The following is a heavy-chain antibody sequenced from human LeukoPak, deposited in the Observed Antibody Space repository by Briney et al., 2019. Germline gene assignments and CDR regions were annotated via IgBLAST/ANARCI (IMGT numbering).Heavy chain of an antibody. D-gene: IGHD5-24*01. CDR1: GGSISSGDYY. J-gene: IGHJ4*02. CDR2: IYYSGST. V-gene: IGHV4-30-4*01. CDR3: ARVVDGYIEDY. Sequence: SETLSLTCTVSGGSISSGDYYWSWIRQPPGKGLEWLAYIYYSGSTYHNPSLKSRVSISVDTSKNQFSLKLNSVTAADTSVYYCARVVDGYIEDYWGQGTLVTVSS.